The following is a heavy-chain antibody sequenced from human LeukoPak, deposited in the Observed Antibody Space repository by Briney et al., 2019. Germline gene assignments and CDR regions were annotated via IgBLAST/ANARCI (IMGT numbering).Heavy chain of an antibody. J-gene: IGHJ4*02. CDR1: GFTFSGYG. D-gene: IGHD6-19*01. CDR3: ARDHSSGWYSDYFDY. CDR2: TWYDGSNK. Sequence: PGGSLRLSCAASGFTFSGYGMHWVRQAPGKGLEWVAVTWYDGSNKYYADSVKGRFTISRGNSKNTLYLLMNSLRAEDTAVYYCARDHSSGWYSDYFDYWGQGTLVTVSS. V-gene: IGHV3-33*01.